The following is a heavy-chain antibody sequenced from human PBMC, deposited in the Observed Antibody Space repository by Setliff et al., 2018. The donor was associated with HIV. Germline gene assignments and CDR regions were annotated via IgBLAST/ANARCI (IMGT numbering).Heavy chain of an antibody. D-gene: IGHD3-22*01. CDR3: ARDRSSTGDYNEEHLFEY. Sequence: GASVMVSCKASGYTFNDYGISWVRQAPGHGLEWMGWISGHNGYTNYAQKVQDRVTMTTDTSTSTAYMELRGLRSDDTAVYYCARDRSSTGDYNEEHLFEYWGQGTLVTVSS. CDR1: GYTFNDYG. J-gene: IGHJ4*02. CDR2: ISGHNGYT. V-gene: IGHV1-18*01.